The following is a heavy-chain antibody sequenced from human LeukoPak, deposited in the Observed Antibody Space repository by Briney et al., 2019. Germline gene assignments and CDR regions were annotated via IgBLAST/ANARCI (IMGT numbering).Heavy chain of an antibody. Sequence: SVKVSCKTSGGTFNNSAISWVRQAPGQGLEWLGGIMPLFGTAGYARKFQGRVTITKDESTRTVYLELTSLTSGDTAVYYCARDVHGDYGSGWFNPWGQGTLVSVSS. D-gene: IGHD4-17*01. CDR3: ARDVHGDYGSGWFNP. J-gene: IGHJ5*02. CDR2: IMPLFGTA. V-gene: IGHV1-69*05. CDR1: GGTFNNSA.